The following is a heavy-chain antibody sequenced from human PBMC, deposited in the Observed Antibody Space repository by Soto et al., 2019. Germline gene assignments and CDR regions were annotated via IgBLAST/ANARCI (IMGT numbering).Heavy chain of an antibody. CDR1: GYTFSNYD. D-gene: IGHD3-10*01. Sequence: QVQLVQSGAELKKPGASVKVSCKASGYTFSNYDMNWVRQATGQGPEWLGWVNPNNGDTGYAQKFQGRVTLTTDISTTTAYMELTSLRSEDAAISYCAKVSIKGSAIDFDYCGQGTLITVSS. V-gene: IGHV1-8*01. CDR2: VNPNNGDT. J-gene: IGHJ4*02. CDR3: AKVSIKGSAIDFDY.